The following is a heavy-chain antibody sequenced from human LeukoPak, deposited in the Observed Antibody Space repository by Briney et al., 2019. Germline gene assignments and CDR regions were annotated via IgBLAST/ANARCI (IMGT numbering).Heavy chain of an antibody. Sequence: KPSETLSPTCTVSGGSISSGSYYWSWIRQPAGKGLEWIGRIYTSGSTNYNPSLKSRVTISVDTSKNQFSLKLSSVTAADTAVYYCARVPLAPAAMHHPFDYWGQGTLVTVSS. CDR3: ARVPLAPAAMHHPFDY. D-gene: IGHD2-2*01. J-gene: IGHJ4*02. CDR2: IYTSGST. V-gene: IGHV4-61*02. CDR1: GGSISSGSYY.